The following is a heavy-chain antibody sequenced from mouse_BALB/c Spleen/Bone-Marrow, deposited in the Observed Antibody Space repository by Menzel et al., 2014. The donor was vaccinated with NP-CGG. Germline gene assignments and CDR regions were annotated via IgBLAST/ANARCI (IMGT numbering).Heavy chain of an antibody. V-gene: IGHV4-1*02. CDR2: INPDSSTI. J-gene: IGHJ4*01. CDR3: ASLYYGNYYYAMDY. CDR1: GFDFSRYW. D-gene: IGHD2-1*01. Sequence: EVKVIESGGGLVQPGGSLKLSCAASGFDFSRYWMSWVRQAPGKGLEWIGEINPDSSTINYTPSLKDKFIISRDNAKNTLHLQMSKVRSEDTALYYCASLYYGNYYYAMDYWGQGTSVTVSS.